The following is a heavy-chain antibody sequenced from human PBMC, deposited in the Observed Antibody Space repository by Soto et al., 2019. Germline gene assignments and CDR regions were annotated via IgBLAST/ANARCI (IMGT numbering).Heavy chain of an antibody. CDR3: ARDVRGRLDY. CDR2: IYHSGST. V-gene: IGHV4-4*02. CDR1: SDSIGSDNW. D-gene: IGHD3-10*01. J-gene: IGHJ4*02. Sequence: SETLSLTCAVSSDSIGSDNWWSWVRQPPGKGLEWIGEIYHSGSTSYHPSFKSRVTISVDKSKNQFSLKVTSVTAADTAVYYCARDVRGRLDYWGQGTLVTVSS.